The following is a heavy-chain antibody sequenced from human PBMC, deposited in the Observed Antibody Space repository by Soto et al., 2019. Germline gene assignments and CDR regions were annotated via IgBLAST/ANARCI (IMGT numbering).Heavy chain of an antibody. CDR1: GYTFTNFD. Sequence: QVQLEQSGGEVKRPGASMKVSCKASGYTFTNFDISWVRQAPGQGLEWMGWISPSNGKTYYGQKFQGRVTMTTDTSTPTANLELRRLRPDDTAVYYCARDRNWVDPWGQGTLVTVS. CDR2: ISPSNGKT. V-gene: IGHV1-18*01. J-gene: IGHJ5*02. CDR3: ARDRNWVDP.